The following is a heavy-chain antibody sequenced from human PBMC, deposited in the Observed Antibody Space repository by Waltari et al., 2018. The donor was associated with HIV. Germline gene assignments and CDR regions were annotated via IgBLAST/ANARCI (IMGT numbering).Heavy chain of an antibody. D-gene: IGHD3-22*01. CDR2: IRTKGNNYGT. V-gene: IGHV3-73*02. CDR3: TRPDSGGYSYKY. J-gene: IGHJ4*02. CDR1: GFTFSGSV. Sequence: EVQLVESGGGLVQPGESLRLSCAASGFTFSGSVLHWVRQASGKGLEWVCRIRTKGNNYGTAYAASVKCRFTLSRDDSKNTAYLQMNSLKIEDTAVYYCTRPDSGGYSYKYWGQGTLVTVSS.